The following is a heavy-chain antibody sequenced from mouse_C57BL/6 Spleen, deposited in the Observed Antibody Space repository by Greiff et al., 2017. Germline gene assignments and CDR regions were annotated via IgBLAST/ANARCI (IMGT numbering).Heavy chain of an antibody. CDR2: IDPNSGGT. D-gene: IGHD2-5*01. V-gene: IGHV1-72*01. CDR3: AREAYHSNHGYFDY. CDR1: GYTFTSYW. Sequence: QVQLQQPGAELVKPGASVKLSCKASGYTFTSYWMHWVKQRPGRGLEWIGWIDPNSGGTKYNEKFKSKATLTVDKPSSTAYMQLSSLTSEDSAVYYCAREAYHSNHGYFDYWGQGTTLTVSS. J-gene: IGHJ2*01.